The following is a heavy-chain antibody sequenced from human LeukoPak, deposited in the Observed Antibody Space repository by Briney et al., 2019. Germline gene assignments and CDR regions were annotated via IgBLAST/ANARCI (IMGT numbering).Heavy chain of an antibody. Sequence: PGGSLRLSCAASGFTFSTYWMHWVRQAPGKGLVWVSRINADGGNTFYADSVKGRFTISRDNAENTLYLQMNSLRAEDTAVYYCASLPRFSYYYYYMDVWGKGTTVTVSS. CDR1: GFTFSTYW. J-gene: IGHJ6*03. D-gene: IGHD3-16*01. V-gene: IGHV3-74*01. CDR2: INADGGNT. CDR3: ASLPRFSYYYYYMDV.